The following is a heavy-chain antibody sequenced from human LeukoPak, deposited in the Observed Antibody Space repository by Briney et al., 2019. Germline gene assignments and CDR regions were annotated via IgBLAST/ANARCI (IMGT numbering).Heavy chain of an antibody. CDR2: IYYSGST. J-gene: IGHJ4*02. CDR1: GGSISSYY. CDR3: AREVYSSGRQLSWFDY. Sequence: PSETLSLTCTVSGGSISSYYWSWIRQPPGKGLEWIGYIYYSGSTNYNPSLKSRVTISVDTSKNQSSLKLSSVTAADTAVYYCAREVYSSGRQLSWFDYWGQGTLVTVSS. V-gene: IGHV4-59*01. D-gene: IGHD6-19*01.